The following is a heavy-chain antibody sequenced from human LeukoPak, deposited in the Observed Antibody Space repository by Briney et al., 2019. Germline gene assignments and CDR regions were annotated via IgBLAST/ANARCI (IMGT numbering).Heavy chain of an antibody. Sequence: PGGSLRLSCAASGFTFSSYGMHWVRQAPGKGLEWVAFIRYDGSNKYYADSVKGRFTISRDNSKNTLYLQMNRLRAEDTAVYYCAKHPRYSGSYYFDYWGQGTLVTVSS. CDR2: IRYDGSNK. CDR1: GFTFSSYG. J-gene: IGHJ4*02. D-gene: IGHD1-26*01. V-gene: IGHV3-30*02. CDR3: AKHPRYSGSYYFDY.